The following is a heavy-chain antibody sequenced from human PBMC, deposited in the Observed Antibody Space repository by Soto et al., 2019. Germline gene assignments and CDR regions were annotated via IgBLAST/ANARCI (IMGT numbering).Heavy chain of an antibody. J-gene: IGHJ4*02. Sequence: SETLSLTCTVSGASITGSFFWSWIRQPAGKGLEWIGYVYYTGSTNYNPSLKSRVTISVGTSKNQFSLKLSSVTAADTAVYYCARVALRDIVVIPAAHIFDYWGQGTLVTVSS. CDR1: GASITGSFF. D-gene: IGHD2-2*01. CDR3: ARVALRDIVVIPAAHIFDY. V-gene: IGHV4-61*10. CDR2: VYYTGST.